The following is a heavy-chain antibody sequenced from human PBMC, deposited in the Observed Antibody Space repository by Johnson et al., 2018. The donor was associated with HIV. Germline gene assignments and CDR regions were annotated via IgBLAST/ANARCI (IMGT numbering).Heavy chain of an antibody. V-gene: IGHV3-13*01. D-gene: IGHD6-13*01. CDR1: GFTFSSYD. CDR3: AAGFCPASSVLELGDNVRGLLGLRWAM. Sequence: VQLVESGGGLVQPGGSLRLSCAASGFTFSSYDMHWVRQATGKGLEWVSAIGTAGDTYYPGSVKGRFTISRENAKNSLYLQMNVLLCKRAQFSSIAAGFCPASSVLELGDNVRGLLGLRWAMWG. CDR2: IGTAGDT. J-gene: IGHJ1*01.